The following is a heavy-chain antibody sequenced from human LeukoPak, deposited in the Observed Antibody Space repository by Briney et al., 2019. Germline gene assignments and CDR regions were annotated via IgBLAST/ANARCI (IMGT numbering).Heavy chain of an antibody. CDR3: ARNKEYSSSPIYY. J-gene: IGHJ4*02. V-gene: IGHV1-69*01. CDR1: GGTFSSDA. CDR2: IIPIFGTA. D-gene: IGHD6-6*01. Sequence: SVKVSCKASGGTFSSDAISWVRQAPGQGLEWTGGIIPIFGTANYAQKFQGRVTITADESTSTAYMELSSLRSEDTAVYYCARNKEYSSSPIYYWGQGTLVTVSS.